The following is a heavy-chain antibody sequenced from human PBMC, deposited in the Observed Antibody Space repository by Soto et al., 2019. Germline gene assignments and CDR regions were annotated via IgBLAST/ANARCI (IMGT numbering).Heavy chain of an antibody. Sequence: QITLKESGPTLVKPTQTLTLTCTFSGFSLSTSGVGVGWIRQPPGKALEWLALIYWDDDKRYSPSLKSRLTITNDTSKNQVVLTMTNLDPVDTATYYCAHRPSYCSCGSCYSGFDYWGQGTLVTVSS. D-gene: IGHD2-15*01. CDR2: IYWDDDK. V-gene: IGHV2-5*02. CDR3: AHRPSYCSCGSCYSGFDY. J-gene: IGHJ4*02. CDR1: GFSLSTSGVG.